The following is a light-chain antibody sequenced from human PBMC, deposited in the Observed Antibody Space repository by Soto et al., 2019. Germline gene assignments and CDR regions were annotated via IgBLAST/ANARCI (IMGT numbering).Light chain of an antibody. Sequence: DIQMTQSPSSLSASVDDRVIITCRASQSISNHLNWYQQTKGKAPKLLIFAASSLQSGVPSRFSGSRSGPDFTLPISSLQPEDFETYYCQQSYSSPPTFGQGTKVDIK. J-gene: IGKJ1*01. CDR2: AAS. CDR3: QQSYSSPPT. V-gene: IGKV1-39*01. CDR1: QSISNH.